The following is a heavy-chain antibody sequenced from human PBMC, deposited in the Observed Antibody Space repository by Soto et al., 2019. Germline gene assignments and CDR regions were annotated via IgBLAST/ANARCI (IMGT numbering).Heavy chain of an antibody. Sequence: VQLVESGGDLVQPGGSLRLSCAASGFTFSSYEMNWVRQAPGKGLEWVSYISSTGTSMDYADSVKGRFTISRDNAKNSRQLQLNSLRDEDTAVYYCARETHCLDYWGQGTLVSVSA. CDR1: GFTFSSYE. CDR2: ISSTGTSM. D-gene: IGHD2-21*02. V-gene: IGHV3-48*03. J-gene: IGHJ4*02. CDR3: ARETHCLDY.